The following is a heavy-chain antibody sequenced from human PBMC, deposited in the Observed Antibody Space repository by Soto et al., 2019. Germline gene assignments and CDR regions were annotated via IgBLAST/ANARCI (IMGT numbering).Heavy chain of an antibody. Sequence: GGSLRLSCAASGFTFSSYSMNWVRQAPGKGLEWVSSISSSSSYIYYADSVKGRFTISRDNAKNSLYLQMNSLRAEDTAVYYCARDRNYYYGSGSYYQFGDYYYRMDVWGQGTTVTVSS. CDR3: ARDRNYYYGSGSYYQFGDYYYRMDV. CDR2: ISSSSSYI. V-gene: IGHV3-21*01. CDR1: GFTFSSYS. J-gene: IGHJ6*02. D-gene: IGHD3-10*01.